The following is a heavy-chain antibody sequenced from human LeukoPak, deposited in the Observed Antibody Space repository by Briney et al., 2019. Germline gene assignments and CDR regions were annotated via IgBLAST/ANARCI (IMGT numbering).Heavy chain of an antibody. V-gene: IGHV3-30-3*01. J-gene: IGHJ3*02. CDR2: VSYDGTDT. Sequence: PGGSLRLSCAASGFTFTNYAMNWVRQAPGKGLEWVATVSYDGTDTSYADSVKGRFTISRDNSKNTLYLQMNSLRAEDTAVYYCARLRWYQLRDAFDIWGQGTMVTVSS. D-gene: IGHD4-23*01. CDR1: GFTFTNYA. CDR3: ARLRWYQLRDAFDI.